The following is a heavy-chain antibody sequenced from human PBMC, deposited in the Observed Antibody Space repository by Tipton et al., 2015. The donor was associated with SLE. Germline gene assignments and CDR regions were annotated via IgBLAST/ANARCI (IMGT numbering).Heavy chain of an antibody. CDR3: TGVGSGPGTDY. CDR1: GGSINDYY. Sequence: TLSLTCIVSGGSINDYYWGWIRQSPGKGLEWIASIYDSGSNYNPSLKNRGTISLDTSKSQFSLRLTPVTAADTAVYYCTGVGSGPGTDYWGQGTLVTVSS. D-gene: IGHD6-13*01. J-gene: IGHJ4*02. V-gene: IGHV4-59*01. CDR2: IYDSGS.